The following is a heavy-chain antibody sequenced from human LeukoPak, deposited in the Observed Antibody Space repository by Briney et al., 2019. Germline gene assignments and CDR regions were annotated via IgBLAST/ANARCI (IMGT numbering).Heavy chain of an antibody. J-gene: IGHJ4*02. CDR3: ARYRAWPFDY. V-gene: IGHV4-59*12. CDR1: GGSISAYY. Sequence: SETLSLTCTVSGGSISAYYWSWIRQPPGKGLEWIGYIYDSGSTNYNPSLKSRVTISVDTSKNQFSLKPSSVTAADTAVYYCARYRAWPFDYWGQGTLVTVSS. CDR2: IYDSGST.